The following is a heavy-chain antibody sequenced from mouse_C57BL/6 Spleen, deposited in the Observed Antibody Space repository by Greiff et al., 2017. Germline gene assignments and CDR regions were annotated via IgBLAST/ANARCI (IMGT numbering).Heavy chain of an antibody. D-gene: IGHD1-1*01. CDR3: ARSGYDGSSSWFAY. CDR2: IYPGDGDT. Sequence: QVQLQQSGPELVKPGASVKISCKASGYAFSSSWMNWVKQRTGKGLEWIGRIYPGDGDTNYNEKFKGKATLTADKSSSTAYMQLSSLTSEDSAVYFCARSGYDGSSSWFAYWGQGTLVTVSA. J-gene: IGHJ3*01. CDR1: GYAFSSSW. V-gene: IGHV1-82*01.